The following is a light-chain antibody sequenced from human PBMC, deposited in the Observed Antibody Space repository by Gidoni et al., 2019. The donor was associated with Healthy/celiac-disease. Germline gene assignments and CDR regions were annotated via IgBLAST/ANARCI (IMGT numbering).Light chain of an antibody. V-gene: IGKV1-39*01. CDR3: QQSYSTPQT. J-gene: IGKJ1*01. CDR1: QSISSY. CDR2: AAS. Sequence: DIHMTQSPSSLSSSVGYRVTITCRASQSISSYLKWYQQKTGKDPKRLIYAASSLQSGVPSRFSGSGYGTDFTLTISSLEPEDFATYYCQQSYSTPQTFGQGTKVEIK.